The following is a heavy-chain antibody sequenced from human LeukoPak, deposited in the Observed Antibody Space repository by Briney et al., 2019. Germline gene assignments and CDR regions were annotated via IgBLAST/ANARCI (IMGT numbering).Heavy chain of an antibody. J-gene: IGHJ3*02. CDR1: GYGFTSYW. CDR3: ARQNYYDSSGYPDAFVI. V-gene: IGHV5-51*01. Sequence: GESLKISFKGSGYGFTSYWIGWVRTMPGKGLEWMGIIYPGDSDTRYSPSFQGQVTISADKSISTAYLQWSSLKASDTAMYYCARQNYYDSSGYPDAFVIWGQGTMVTVSS. CDR2: IYPGDSDT. D-gene: IGHD3-22*01.